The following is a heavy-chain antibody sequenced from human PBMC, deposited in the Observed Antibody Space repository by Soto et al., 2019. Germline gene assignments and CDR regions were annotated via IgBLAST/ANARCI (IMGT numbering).Heavy chain of an antibody. D-gene: IGHD2-8*02. CDR1: GASITNRGYY. Sequence: SETLSLTCTVSGASITNRGYYWSWIRQHPGKGLEWIGYIYYSGSTYYNPSLESRVTISADTSKNQFSLELNSVTAADTAVYYCASGKTSGLHFEYWGQGTLVTVSS. J-gene: IGHJ4*02. CDR3: ASGKTSGLHFEY. V-gene: IGHV4-31*03. CDR2: IYYSGST.